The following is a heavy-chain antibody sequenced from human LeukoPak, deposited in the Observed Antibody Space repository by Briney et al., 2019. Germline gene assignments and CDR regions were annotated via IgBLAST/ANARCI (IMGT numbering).Heavy chain of an antibody. CDR2: IDSSGDKT. CDR1: GFTFSSYS. Sequence: GGSLRLSCAASGFTFSSYSMNWVRQAPGKGLEWVSGIDSSGDKTYYEDSVKDRFTISRDNSKNTLYLQMNSLRAEDTAVYYCTRAAAYGDHVIYFDYWGQGALVNVAS. J-gene: IGHJ4*02. V-gene: IGHV3-23*05. CDR3: TRAAAYGDHVIYFDY. D-gene: IGHD4-17*01.